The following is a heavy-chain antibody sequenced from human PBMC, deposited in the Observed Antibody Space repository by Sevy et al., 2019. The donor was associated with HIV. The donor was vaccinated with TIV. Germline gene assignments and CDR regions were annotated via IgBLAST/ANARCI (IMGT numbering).Heavy chain of an antibody. CDR1: GYRFTDYW. Sequence: GESLKISCKGSGYRFTDYWIVWVRQMPGKGLEWMGIIYPGDSDTTYSPSFQGQVTISVDKSISTAYLQWSSLKASDAAIFYCARGARGTLPSYYYYPVDVWGQGTTVTVSS. CDR3: ARGARGTLPSYYYYPVDV. J-gene: IGHJ6*02. V-gene: IGHV5-51*01. CDR2: IYPGDSDT. D-gene: IGHD1-1*01.